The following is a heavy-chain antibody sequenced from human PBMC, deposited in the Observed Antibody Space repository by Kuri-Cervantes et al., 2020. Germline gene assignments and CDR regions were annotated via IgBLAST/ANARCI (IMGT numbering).Heavy chain of an antibody. D-gene: IGHD3-22*01. V-gene: IGHV1-18*01. CDR2: ISAYNGNT. CDR3: AGDKGLSMIVVYYYYYGMDV. CDR1: GYTFTSYG. J-gene: IGHJ6*02. Sequence: ASVKVSCKASGYTFTSYGISWVRQAPGQGLEWMGWISAYNGNTNYARKLQGRVTMTTDTSTSTAYMELRCLRSDDTAVYYCAGDKGLSMIVVYYYYYGMDVWGQGTTVTVSS.